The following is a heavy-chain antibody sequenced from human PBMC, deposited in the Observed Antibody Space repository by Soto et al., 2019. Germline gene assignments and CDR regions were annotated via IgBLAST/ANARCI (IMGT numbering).Heavy chain of an antibody. CDR3: VKNPSVAVGYYNL. Sequence: GGSLRLSCAASGFIFGSYAMSWVRQAPGRGLEWVSAISGSGDSTYYADSVKGRFTISRDNSKNTLYLQMNSLRAEDTALYYCVKNPSVAVGYYNLWGQGTLVTVS. CDR2: ISGSGDST. CDR1: GFIFGSYA. D-gene: IGHD6-19*01. V-gene: IGHV3-23*01. J-gene: IGHJ5*02.